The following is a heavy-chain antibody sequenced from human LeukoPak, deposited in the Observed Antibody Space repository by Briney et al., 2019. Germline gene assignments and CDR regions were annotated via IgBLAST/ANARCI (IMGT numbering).Heavy chain of an antibody. V-gene: IGHV5-51*01. CDR2: IYPGDSET. J-gene: IGHJ3*02. Sequence: GESLKISCKGSGYSFTDYWIGWVRQMPGKGLEWMGTIYPGDSETRYSPSFQGQVTFSADKSISTAYMQWSSLKASDTAMYYCARHRLSMILEVTPDAFDIWGQGTLVTVSS. CDR3: ARHRLSMILEVTPDAFDI. CDR1: GYSFTDYW. D-gene: IGHD3-22*01.